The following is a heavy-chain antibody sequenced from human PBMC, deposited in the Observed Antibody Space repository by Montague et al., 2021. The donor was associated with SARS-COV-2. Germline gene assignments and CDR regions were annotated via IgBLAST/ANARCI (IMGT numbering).Heavy chain of an antibody. D-gene: IGHD1-1*01. CDR2: IFYSGST. CDR1: DVSLSTSTW. Sequence: SETLSLTCVVSDVSLSTSTWWSWVRQSPGKGLEWIASIFYSGSTYYNPSLKSRVTISVDTSKNLFSLQLNSVTPADTSVYYCARHLRVGNRWNGFEADYWGQGALVSVSS. V-gene: IGHV4-39*01. CDR3: ARHLRVGNRWNGFEADY. J-gene: IGHJ4*02.